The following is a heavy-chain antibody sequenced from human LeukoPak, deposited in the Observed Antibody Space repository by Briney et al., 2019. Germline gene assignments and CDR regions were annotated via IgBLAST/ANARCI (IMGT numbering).Heavy chain of an antibody. Sequence: QPGGSLRLSCAASGFTFSSYHMNWVRQAPGKGLEWVSYIRSSSGTIYYADSVKGRFTTSRDSAKNSLYLQMNNLRDEDTAVFYCARGGSSCFDSWGQGTLVSVSS. V-gene: IGHV3-48*02. CDR2: IRSSSGTI. CDR1: GFTFSSYH. D-gene: IGHD6-13*01. J-gene: IGHJ4*02. CDR3: ARGGSSCFDS.